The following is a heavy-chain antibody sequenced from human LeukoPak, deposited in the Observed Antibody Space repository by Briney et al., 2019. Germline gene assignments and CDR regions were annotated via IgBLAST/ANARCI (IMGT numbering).Heavy chain of an antibody. CDR3: ARGQYYDFWSGYPNYFDY. CDR2: IYYGGST. D-gene: IGHD3-3*01. CDR1: GGSISSYY. J-gene: IGHJ4*02. V-gene: IGHV4-59*12. Sequence: NPSETLSLTCTVSGGSISSYYWSWIRQPPGKGLEWIGYIYYGGSTNYNPSLKSRVTISVDRSKNQFSLKLSSVTAADTAVYYCARGQYYDFWSGYPNYFDYWGQGTLVTVSS.